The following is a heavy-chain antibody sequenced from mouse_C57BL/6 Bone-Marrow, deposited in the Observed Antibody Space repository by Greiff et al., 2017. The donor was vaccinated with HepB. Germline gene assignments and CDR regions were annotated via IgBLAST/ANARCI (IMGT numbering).Heavy chain of an antibody. CDR1: GYTFTSYW. CDR2: INPSNGGT. D-gene: IGHD4-1*01. V-gene: IGHV1-53*01. CDR3: ARWDLTGSWIAY. Sequence: QVQLQQSGAELMKPGASVKLSCKASGYTFTSYWMHWVKQRPGQGLEWIGNINPSNGGTNYNEKFKSKATLTVDKSSSTAYMQLSSLTSEDSAVYYCARWDLTGSWIAYWGQGTLVTVSA. J-gene: IGHJ3*01.